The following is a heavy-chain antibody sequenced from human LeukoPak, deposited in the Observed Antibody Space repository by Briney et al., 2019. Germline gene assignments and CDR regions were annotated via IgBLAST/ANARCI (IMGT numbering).Heavy chain of an antibody. CDR2: MNPNSGNT. CDR3: ARAMRGRYDYVWGSYRLHFDY. J-gene: IGHJ4*02. CDR1: GYTFTSYD. D-gene: IGHD3-16*02. Sequence: GASVKVSCKASGYTFTSYDIHWVRQATGQGLAWMGWMNPNSGNTGYAQKFQGRVTMTRNTSISTAYMELSSLRSEDTAVYYCARAMRGRYDYVWGSYRLHFDYWGQGTLVTVSS. V-gene: IGHV1-8*01.